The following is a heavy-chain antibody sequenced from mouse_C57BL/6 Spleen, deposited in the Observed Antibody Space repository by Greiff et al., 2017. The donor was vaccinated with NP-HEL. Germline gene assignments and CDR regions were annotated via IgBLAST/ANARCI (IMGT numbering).Heavy chain of an antibody. Sequence: DVQLVESGGGLVKPGGSLKLSCAASGFTFSSYAMSWVRQTPEKRLEWVATISDGGSYTYYPDNVKGRFTISRDNAKNNLYLQMSHLKSEDTAMYYCARDGPYYYGSPHYAMDYWGQGTSVTVSS. CDR1: GFTFSSYA. CDR2: ISDGGSYT. V-gene: IGHV5-4*01. J-gene: IGHJ4*01. CDR3: ARDGPYYYGSPHYAMDY. D-gene: IGHD1-1*01.